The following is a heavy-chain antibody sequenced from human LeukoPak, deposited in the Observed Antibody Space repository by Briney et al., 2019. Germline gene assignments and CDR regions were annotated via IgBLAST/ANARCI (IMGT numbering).Heavy chain of an antibody. J-gene: IGHJ4*02. CDR2: IYTSGST. Sequence: SETLSLTCTVSGGAISSYYWSWIRQPTGKGLEWIGRIYTSGSTNYNPSLKSRVTMSVDTSKNQFYLKLISVTAADTAVYYCARDAGYCSSTSCYKVFDYWGQGTLVTVSS. CDR1: GGAISSYY. V-gene: IGHV4-4*07. CDR3: ARDAGYCSSTSCYKVFDY. D-gene: IGHD2-2*01.